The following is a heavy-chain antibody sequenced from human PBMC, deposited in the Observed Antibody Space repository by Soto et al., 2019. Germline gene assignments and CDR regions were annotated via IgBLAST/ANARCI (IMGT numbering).Heavy chain of an antibody. J-gene: IGHJ2*01. CDR3: ARVTVVPAAIPHELRNWYFDL. CDR2: ILYDGTNK. V-gene: IGHV3-30-3*01. D-gene: IGHD2-2*01. Sequence: QVKLVESGGGVVQPGRSLRLSCGASGFTFSGYSMHWVRQAPGKGLEWVAVILYDGTNKYYAASVRGRFTISRDNSKNTLYLQMNSLRVEDTPVYYCARVTVVPAAIPHELRNWYFDLWGRGTLVTVSS. CDR1: GFTFSGYS.